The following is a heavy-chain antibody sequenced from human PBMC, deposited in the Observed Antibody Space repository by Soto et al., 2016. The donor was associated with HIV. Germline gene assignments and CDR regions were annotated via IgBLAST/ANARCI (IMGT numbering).Heavy chain of an antibody. Sequence: QVQLQQWGAGLLKPSETLSLTCAVYGGSFSGYYWSWIRRSPGKGLQWIGEINHSGSTKYNPSLKSRVTISVDTSKNQFSLKLTSVTAADTAVYYCAREGDFLYYFDYWGRGTLVTVSS. V-gene: IGHV4-34*01. CDR2: INHSGST. J-gene: IGHJ4*02. CDR1: GGSFSGYY. CDR3: AREGDFLYYFDY. D-gene: IGHD3-16*01.